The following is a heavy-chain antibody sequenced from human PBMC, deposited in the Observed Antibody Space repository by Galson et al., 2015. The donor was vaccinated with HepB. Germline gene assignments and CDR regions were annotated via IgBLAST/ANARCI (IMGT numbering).Heavy chain of an antibody. V-gene: IGHV3-53*01. D-gene: IGHD3-22*01. CDR2: IYSGGST. J-gene: IGHJ4*02. Sequence: LRLSCAASGFTVSSNYMSWVRQAPGKGLEWVSVIYSGGSTYYADSVKGRFTISRDNSKNTLYLQMNSLRAEDTAVYYCARDNDYYDSSGSLDYWGQGTLVTVSS. CDR1: GFTVSSNY. CDR3: ARDNDYYDSSGSLDY.